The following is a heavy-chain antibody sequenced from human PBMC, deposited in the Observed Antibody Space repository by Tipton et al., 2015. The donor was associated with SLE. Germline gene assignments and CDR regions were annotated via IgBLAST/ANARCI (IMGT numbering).Heavy chain of an antibody. J-gene: IGHJ4*02. CDR1: GGSISSYY. Sequence: TLSLTCTVSGGSISSYYWSWVRQPPGKGLEWIGEIYHSGSTNYNPSLKSRVTISVDKSKNQFSLKLSSVTAADTAVYYCARDQVGVGDFDYWGQGTLVTVSS. CDR3: ARDQVGVGDFDY. V-gene: IGHV4-4*02. CDR2: IYHSGST. D-gene: IGHD3-16*01.